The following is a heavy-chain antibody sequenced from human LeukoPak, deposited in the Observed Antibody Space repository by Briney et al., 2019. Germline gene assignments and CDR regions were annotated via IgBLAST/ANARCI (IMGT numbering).Heavy chain of an antibody. D-gene: IGHD6-6*01. CDR1: GFTVSSKY. CDR3: ATDSSSRPQDY. CDR2: VNTGGST. V-gene: IGHV3-66*01. J-gene: IGHJ4*02. Sequence: GGSLRLSCAASGFTVSSKYMIWVRQAPGKGLEWVSLVNTGGSTYYADSVKGRFTISRDNSKNTLYLQMNSLRAEDTAVYYCATDSSSRPQDYWGQGTRVTVSS.